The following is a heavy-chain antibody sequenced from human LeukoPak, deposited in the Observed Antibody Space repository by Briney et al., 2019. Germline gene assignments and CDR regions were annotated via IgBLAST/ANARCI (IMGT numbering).Heavy chain of an antibody. CDR1: GYSFTTYW. V-gene: IGHV5-51*01. Sequence: GESLKISCKGSGYSFTTYWIGWVRQIPGKGLGWMGTIYPGDSDTRYSPSFQGQVTISADKSISTAYLQWSSLKASDTAMYYCASHNWNDGWFDPWGQGTLVTVSS. D-gene: IGHD1-1*01. J-gene: IGHJ5*02. CDR3: ASHNWNDGWFDP. CDR2: IYPGDSDT.